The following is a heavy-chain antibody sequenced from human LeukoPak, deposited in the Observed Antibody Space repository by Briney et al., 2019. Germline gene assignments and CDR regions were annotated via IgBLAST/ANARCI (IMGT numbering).Heavy chain of an antibody. CDR1: SGSISSGGYF. V-gene: IGHV4-31*03. Sequence: SETLSLTCTVSSGSISSGGYFWSWIRQHPGKGLEWIGYIYYSGSAYQNPSLQSRVTISVDTSKNQLSLKLNSVTAADTAVYYCARLYCSGTSCSYGGAFDIWGQGTMVTVSS. D-gene: IGHD2-2*01. CDR3: ARLYCSGTSCSYGGAFDI. J-gene: IGHJ3*02. CDR2: IYYSGSA.